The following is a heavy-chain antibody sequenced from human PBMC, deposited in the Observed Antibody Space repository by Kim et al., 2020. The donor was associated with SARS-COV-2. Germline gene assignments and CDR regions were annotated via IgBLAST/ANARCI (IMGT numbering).Heavy chain of an antibody. CDR2: ISSSSGKI. CDR3: ARDLSLGSTLYYYCDS. J-gene: IGHJ4*02. D-gene: IGHD6-13*01. Sequence: GGSLRLSCAASGFTFSNYAINWVRQAPGKGLEWVSYISSSSGKIDYADSVKGRFTISRDNAKNSVYLQMNSLRDEDTAVYYCARDLSLGSTLYYYCDSWREGPLVAVPS. V-gene: IGHV3-48*02. CDR1: GFTFSNYA.